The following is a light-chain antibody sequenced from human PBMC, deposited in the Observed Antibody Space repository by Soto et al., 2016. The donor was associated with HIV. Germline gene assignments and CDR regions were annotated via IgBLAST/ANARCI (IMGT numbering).Light chain of an antibody. CDR2: DAS. Sequence: DIQMTQSPSSLSLSIGDRVSITCRASQSISTYLNWYQQKPGRAPKLLTYDASSLQSGVPSRFSGRGSGTDFTLTISSLQHEDLATYYCQQSSRTPRTFGQGTKVEI. J-gene: IGKJ1*01. CDR3: QQSSRTPRT. CDR1: QSISTY. V-gene: IGKV1-39*01.